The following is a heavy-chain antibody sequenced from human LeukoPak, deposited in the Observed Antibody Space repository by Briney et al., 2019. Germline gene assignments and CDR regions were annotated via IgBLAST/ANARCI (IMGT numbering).Heavy chain of an antibody. D-gene: IGHD3-10*01. Sequence: ASVKVSCKASGGTFSSYAISWVRQAPGQGLEWMGRIIPIFGTANYAQKFQGRVTITTDESTSTAYMELSSLRSEDTAVYYCARGPNITSYYGSGSYYKPTYSWFDPWGQGTLVTVSS. CDR3: ARGPNITSYYGSGSYYKPTYSWFDP. J-gene: IGHJ5*02. CDR1: GGTFSSYA. V-gene: IGHV1-69*05. CDR2: IIPIFGTA.